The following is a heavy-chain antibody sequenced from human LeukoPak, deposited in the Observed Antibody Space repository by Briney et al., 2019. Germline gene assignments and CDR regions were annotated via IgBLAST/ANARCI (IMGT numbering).Heavy chain of an antibody. J-gene: IGHJ5*02. CDR3: AKGSSGYFVDL. V-gene: IGHV3-23*01. CDR2: ISNDGGGT. CDR1: GFIFNNCG. Sequence: GGSLRLSCAASGFIFNNCGLIWVRQAPGNGLEWVSAISNDGGGTNYADFVKGRFTISRDNSKNTLFLQMNSLRAEDTALYYCAKGSSGYFVDLWGQGTLVTVSS. D-gene: IGHD3-22*01.